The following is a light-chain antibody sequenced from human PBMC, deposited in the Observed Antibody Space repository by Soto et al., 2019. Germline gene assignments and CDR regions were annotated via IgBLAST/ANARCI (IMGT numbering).Light chain of an antibody. J-gene: IGKJ4*01. Sequence: EIVLTQSPATLSLSPGERATLSCRASQSVSSYLAWYQQKPGQAPRLLIYDASNRATGIPARFSGSGSGTDFTLTSSSLEPEDVAVYYCQQRSNWVTFGGGTKVEIK. CDR3: QQRSNWVT. CDR1: QSVSSY. CDR2: DAS. V-gene: IGKV3-11*01.